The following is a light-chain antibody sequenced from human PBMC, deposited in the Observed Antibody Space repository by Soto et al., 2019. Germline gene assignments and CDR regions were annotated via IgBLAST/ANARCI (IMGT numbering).Light chain of an antibody. CDR2: GAS. Sequence: EIVLTQSPGTLSLSPGERATLSCRASESVSSSYLAWHQQKPGQAPRLLIYGASSRATGIPDRFSGSGSGTDLTLTISRLEPEDFAVYYCQQYGSSPPYTFGQGTKLEIK. V-gene: IGKV3-20*01. CDR3: QQYGSSPPYT. J-gene: IGKJ2*01. CDR1: ESVSSSY.